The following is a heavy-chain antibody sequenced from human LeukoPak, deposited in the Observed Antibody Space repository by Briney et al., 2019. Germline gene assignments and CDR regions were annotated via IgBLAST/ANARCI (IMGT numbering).Heavy chain of an antibody. CDR2: ISAYNGNT. CDR1: GYTFTSYG. CDR3: ARDSRYSGSSTPLGV. D-gene: IGHD1-26*01. J-gene: IGHJ4*02. Sequence: ASVKVSCKASGYTFTSYGISWVRQAPGQGLEWMGWISAYNGNTNYAQKLQGRVTMTTDTSTSTAYMELRSLRSDDTAVYYCARDSRYSGSSTPLGVWGQGTLSPSPQ. V-gene: IGHV1-18*01.